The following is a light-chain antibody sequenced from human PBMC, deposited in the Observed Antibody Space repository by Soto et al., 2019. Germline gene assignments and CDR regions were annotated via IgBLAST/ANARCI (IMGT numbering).Light chain of an antibody. CDR3: QQYGSSLFT. V-gene: IGKV3-20*01. J-gene: IGKJ3*01. CDR1: QSVSSSY. CDR2: GAS. Sequence: EIELTQSPGTLSLSPGERATLSCRASQSVSSSYLAWYQQKPGQAPRLLIYGASSMDTGIPDRFSGSGSGTDFTLTISRLEPEDFAVYYCQQYGSSLFTFGPGTKVDIK.